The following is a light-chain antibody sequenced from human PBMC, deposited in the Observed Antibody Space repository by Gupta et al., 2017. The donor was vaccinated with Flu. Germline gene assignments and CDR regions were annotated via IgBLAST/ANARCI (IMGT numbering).Light chain of an antibody. V-gene: IGKV1-17*01. J-gene: IGKJ1*01. CDR3: RQQNNYPRT. CDR2: AAS. CDR1: QDIRID. Sequence: DIQMTQSPSSLSASVGDRVTITCRASQDIRIDLGWYQQKPGTAPKRLIFAASKVHSAVSSRFSGSGFGTEFTLTISSRQPEEFATYYCRQQNNYPRTFGQGTKVEF.